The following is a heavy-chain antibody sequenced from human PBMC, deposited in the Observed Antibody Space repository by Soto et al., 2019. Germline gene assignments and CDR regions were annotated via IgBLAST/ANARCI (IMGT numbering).Heavy chain of an antibody. D-gene: IGHD5-18*01. V-gene: IGHV1-69*08. CDR3: ARDVTAMEALYYYDT. Sequence: QLQLVQSGAAVKKPGSSVKVSCKASGGTLNTYTISWVRQAPGQGLEWMGSILPFLGSTNYAKKFQGRVTITADQSTSKMELSSLRSEHTAVYFCARDVTAMEALYYYDTWGQGSLVTVSS. J-gene: IGHJ4*02. CDR1: GGTLNTYT. CDR2: ILPFLGST.